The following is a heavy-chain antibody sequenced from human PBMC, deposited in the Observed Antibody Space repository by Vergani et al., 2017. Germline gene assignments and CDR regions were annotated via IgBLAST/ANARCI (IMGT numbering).Heavy chain of an antibody. D-gene: IGHD2-2*01. CDR2: IYYSWST. CDR3: ARVWVYCSSTSCYQYYFDY. V-gene: IGHV4-59*01. J-gene: IGHJ4*02. Sequence: QVQLQESGPGLVKPSETLSLTCTVSGGSISSYYWSWIRQPPGKGLEWIGYIYYSWSTNYNPSLKSRVTISVDTSKNQFSLKLSSVTAADTAVYYCARVWVYCSSTSCYQYYFDYWGQGTLVTVSS. CDR1: GGSISSYY.